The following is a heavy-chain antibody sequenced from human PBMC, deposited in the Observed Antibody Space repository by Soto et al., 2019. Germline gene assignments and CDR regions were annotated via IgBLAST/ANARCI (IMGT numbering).Heavy chain of an antibody. Sequence: GGSLRLSCAASGFTFSNAWMNWVRQAPGKGLEWVGRIKSKTDGGTTDYAAPVKGRFTISRDDSKNTLYLQMNSLKTEDTAVYYCTTDQYYDFWSGYYTLERFDYWGQGTLVTVSS. V-gene: IGHV3-15*07. CDR3: TTDQYYDFWSGYYTLERFDY. CDR1: GFTFSNAW. D-gene: IGHD3-3*01. CDR2: IKSKTDGGTT. J-gene: IGHJ4*02.